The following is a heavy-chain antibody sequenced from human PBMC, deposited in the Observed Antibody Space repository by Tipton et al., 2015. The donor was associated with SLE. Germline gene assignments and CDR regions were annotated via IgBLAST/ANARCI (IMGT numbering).Heavy chain of an antibody. J-gene: IGHJ4*02. CDR3: ARAGYSGYDFDY. Sequence: TLSLTCTVSGGSISSGSYYLSWIRQPAGKGLEGIGHIYTSGSTNYNPSLKSRVTISVDTSNNHFSLKLTSVTAADTAVYYCARAGYSGYDFDYWGQGTLVTVSS. CDR2: IYTSGST. CDR1: GGSISSGSYY. V-gene: IGHV4-61*09. D-gene: IGHD5-12*01.